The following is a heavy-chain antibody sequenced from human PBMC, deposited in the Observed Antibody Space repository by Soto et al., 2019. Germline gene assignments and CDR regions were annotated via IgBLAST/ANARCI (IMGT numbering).Heavy chain of an antibody. J-gene: IGHJ4*02. CDR3: ARGRPWELYDY. CDR2: IDDSGST. D-gene: IGHD1-26*01. Sequence: QVQLQESGPGLVKPSETLSLTCTVSGGSISSYYWSWIRQPPGKGLEWIGYIDDSGSTNYMSSLKSRVTISLDTSKNQFSLRLSSMTAADTAVYYCARGRPWELYDYWGQGTLVTVSS. V-gene: IGHV4-59*01. CDR1: GGSISSYY.